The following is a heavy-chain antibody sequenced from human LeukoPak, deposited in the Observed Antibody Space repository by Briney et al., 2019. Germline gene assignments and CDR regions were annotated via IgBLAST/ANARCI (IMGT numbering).Heavy chain of an antibody. J-gene: IGHJ4*02. Sequence: PGRSLRLSCAASGFTFDDYAMHWVRQAPGKGLEWVSGISWNSGSIGYADSVKGRFTISRDNSKNTLYLQMNSLRAEDTAVYCCTTGRGGRFPYYFDYWGQGTLVTVPS. CDR3: TTGRGGRFPYYFDY. CDR1: GFTFDDYA. V-gene: IGHV3-9*01. CDR2: ISWNSGSI. D-gene: IGHD3-10*01.